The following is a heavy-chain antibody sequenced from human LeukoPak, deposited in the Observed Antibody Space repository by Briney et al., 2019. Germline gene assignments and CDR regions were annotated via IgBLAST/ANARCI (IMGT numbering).Heavy chain of an antibody. CDR2: INPNSGGT. V-gene: IGHV1-2*02. Sequence: VASVKVSCKASGYTFTGYYMHWVRQAPGQGLEWMGWINPNSGGTNYAQKFQGRVTVTRDTSISTAYMELSRLRSDDTAVYYCASIGTYDSSGYPFDPWGQGTLVTVSS. CDR1: GYTFTGYY. CDR3: ASIGTYDSSGYPFDP. J-gene: IGHJ5*02. D-gene: IGHD3-22*01.